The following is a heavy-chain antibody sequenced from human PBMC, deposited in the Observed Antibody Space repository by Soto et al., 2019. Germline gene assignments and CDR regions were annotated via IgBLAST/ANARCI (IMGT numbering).Heavy chain of an antibody. Sequence: QVQLQESGPGLVKPSGTLSLTCAVSGGSISSSNWWSWVRQPPGKGLEWIGEIYHSGSTNYNPSLKGRVTISVDKSKNQFSLKLSSVTAADTAVYYCATLQSVRGVTDYYYGMDVWGQGTTVTVSS. CDR1: GGSISSSNW. J-gene: IGHJ6*02. CDR2: IYHSGST. CDR3: ATLQSVRGVTDYYYGMDV. V-gene: IGHV4-4*02. D-gene: IGHD3-10*01.